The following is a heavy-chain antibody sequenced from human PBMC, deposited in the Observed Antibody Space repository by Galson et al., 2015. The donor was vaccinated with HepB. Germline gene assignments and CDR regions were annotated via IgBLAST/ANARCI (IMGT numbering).Heavy chain of an antibody. Sequence: SVKVSCKASGYTFTGYYMHWVRQAPGQGLEWMGWINPNSGGTNYAQKFQGRVTMTRDTSISTAYMELSRLRSDDTALYYCARWGVVVPASTQSNRAARNWFDPWGQGTLVTVSS. D-gene: IGHD2-2*01. CDR1: GYTFTGYY. CDR2: INPNSGGT. CDR3: ARWGVVVPASTQSNRAARNWFDP. V-gene: IGHV1-2*02. J-gene: IGHJ5*02.